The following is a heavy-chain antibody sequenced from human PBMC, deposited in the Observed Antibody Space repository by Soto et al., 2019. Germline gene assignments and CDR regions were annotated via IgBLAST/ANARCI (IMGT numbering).Heavy chain of an antibody. V-gene: IGHV4-34*01. D-gene: IGHD3-22*01. CDR2: INHSGST. Sequence: SETLSLTCAVYGGSFSGYYWSWIRQPPVKVLEWIGEINHSGSTNYNPSLKSRVTISVDTSKNQFSLKLSSVTAADTAVYYCARDPGRYYYDSSGYSHNWFDPWGQGTLVTVTS. J-gene: IGHJ5*02. CDR1: GGSFSGYY. CDR3: ARDPGRYYYDSSGYSHNWFDP.